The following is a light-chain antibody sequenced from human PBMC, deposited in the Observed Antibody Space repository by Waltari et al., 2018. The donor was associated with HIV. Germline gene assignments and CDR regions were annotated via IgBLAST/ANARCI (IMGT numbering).Light chain of an antibody. V-gene: IGKV4-1*01. CDR3: QQHYSTPWT. Sequence: DIVMTQSPDSLAVSLGERATINCKSSQSVLSSSNNKNYLSWYQHKPGQPPKLLIYCASTRESGVPDRSSGSGSGTDFTLTISSLQAEDVAVYYCQQHYSTPWTFGQGTKVEIK. CDR1: QSVLSSSNNKNY. J-gene: IGKJ1*01. CDR2: CAS.